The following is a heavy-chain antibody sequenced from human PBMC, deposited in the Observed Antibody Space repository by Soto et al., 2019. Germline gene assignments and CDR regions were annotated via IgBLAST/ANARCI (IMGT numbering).Heavy chain of an antibody. CDR2: IYYSGST. CDR1: GGSISSYY. D-gene: IGHD6-6*01. CDR3: AGAKQLGPKNWFDP. V-gene: IGHV4-59*01. Sequence: SETLSLTCTVSGGSISSYYWSWIRQPPGKGLEWIGYIYYSGSTNYNPSLKSRVTISVDTSKNQFSLKLSSVTAADTAVYYCAGAKQLGPKNWFDPWGQGTLVTVSS. J-gene: IGHJ5*02.